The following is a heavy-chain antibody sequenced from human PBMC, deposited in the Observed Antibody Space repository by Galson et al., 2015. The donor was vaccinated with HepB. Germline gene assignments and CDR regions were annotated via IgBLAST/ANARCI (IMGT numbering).Heavy chain of an antibody. J-gene: IGHJ6*02. CDR1: GFTFSSYA. CDR2: ISGSGGST. D-gene: IGHD6-19*01. Sequence: SLRLSCAASGFTFSSYAMSWVRQAPGKGLEWVSAISGSGGSTYYADSVKGRFTISRDNSKNTLYLQMNSLRAEDTAVYYCAATYSSGVSVLYYGMDVWGQGTTVTVSS. V-gene: IGHV3-23*01. CDR3: AATYSSGVSVLYYGMDV.